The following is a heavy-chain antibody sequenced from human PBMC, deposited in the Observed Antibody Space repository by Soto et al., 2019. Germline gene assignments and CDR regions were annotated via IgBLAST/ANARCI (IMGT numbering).Heavy chain of an antibody. CDR1: GGTFSSYA. CDR2: IIPIFGTA. D-gene: IGHD6-25*01. CDR3: ARTGAGGGWFDP. Sequence: QVQLVQSGAEVKKPGSSVKVSCKASGGTFSSYAISWVRQAPGQGLEWMGGIIPIFGTANYAQKFQGRVTITADESPSTAYMELSSLRAEDTAVYYCARTGAGGGWFDPWGQGTLVTVSS. V-gene: IGHV1-69*01. J-gene: IGHJ5*02.